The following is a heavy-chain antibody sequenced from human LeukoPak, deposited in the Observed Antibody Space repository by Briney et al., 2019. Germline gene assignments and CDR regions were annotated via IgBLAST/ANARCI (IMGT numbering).Heavy chain of an antibody. D-gene: IGHD3-22*01. J-gene: IGHJ5*02. CDR1: GGSISSGDYY. V-gene: IGHV4-30-4*01. CDR2: TYYSGST. Sequence: SQTLSLTCTVSGGSISSGDYYWSWIRQPPGKGLEWIGYTYYSGSTYYTPSLKNRVSISVDTSKNQFSLNLSSVTAADTAVYYCARPYYYDSRIDPWGQGTLVTVSS. CDR3: ARPYYYDSRIDP.